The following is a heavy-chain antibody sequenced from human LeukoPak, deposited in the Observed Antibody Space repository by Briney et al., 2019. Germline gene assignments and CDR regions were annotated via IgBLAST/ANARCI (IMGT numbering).Heavy chain of an antibody. CDR2: IGGSGGST. V-gene: IGHV3-23*01. CDR1: GFTFSSYA. J-gene: IGHJ4*02. Sequence: GGSLRLSCAASGFTFSSYAMSWVRQAPGKGLEWVSVIGGSGGSTYYADSVKGRFTISRDNSKNTLYLQMNSLRAEDTAVYYCAKDQGYSGYDPFDYWGQGTLVTVSS. D-gene: IGHD5-12*01. CDR3: AKDQGYSGYDPFDY.